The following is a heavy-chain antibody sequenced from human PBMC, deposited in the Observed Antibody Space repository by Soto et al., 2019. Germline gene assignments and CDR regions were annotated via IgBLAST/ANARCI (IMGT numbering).Heavy chain of an antibody. Sequence: GGSLRLSCAASGFTFSGSAMHWVRQASGKGLEWVGRIRSKANSYATAYAASVKGRFTISRDDSKNTAYLQMNSLKTEDTAVYYCAKKEGSGWPFDYWGQGTLVTVSS. D-gene: IGHD6-19*01. CDR2: IRSKANSYAT. J-gene: IGHJ4*02. CDR3: AKKEGSGWPFDY. V-gene: IGHV3-73*01. CDR1: GFTFSGSA.